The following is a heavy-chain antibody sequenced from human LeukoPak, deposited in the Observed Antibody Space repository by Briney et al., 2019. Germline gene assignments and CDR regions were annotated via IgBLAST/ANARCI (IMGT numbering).Heavy chain of an antibody. V-gene: IGHV1-69*02. J-gene: IGHJ4*02. D-gene: IGHD2-15*01. Sequence: XVSCKASGDTFSSYTISWVRQAPGQGLEWMGRITPILGIANYAQKFQGRVTITADKSKRRAYMEVSSLRSEDRAVYSCASSTPLEDYYGQGTLVTVSS. CDR3: ASSTPLEDY. CDR2: ITPILGIA. CDR1: GDTFSSYT.